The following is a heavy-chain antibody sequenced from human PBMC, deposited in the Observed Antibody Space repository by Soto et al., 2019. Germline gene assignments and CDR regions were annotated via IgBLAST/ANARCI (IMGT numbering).Heavy chain of an antibody. J-gene: IGHJ4*02. V-gene: IGHV4-59*01. Sequence: SETLSLTCTVSGDSISDYYWSWIRQPPGKGLEWIGYIYYSGSTNYNPSLKSRVTMSVDTSKNQFSLKLSSVTAADTAVYYCARARHIPLVNYWGQGTLVTVST. D-gene: IGHD2-2*02. CDR2: IYYSGST. CDR3: ARARHIPLVNY. CDR1: GDSISDYY.